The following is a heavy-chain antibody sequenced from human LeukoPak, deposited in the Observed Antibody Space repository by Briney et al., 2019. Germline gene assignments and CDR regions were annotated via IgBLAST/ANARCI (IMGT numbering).Heavy chain of an antibody. D-gene: IGHD6-19*01. CDR3: ARGRKQWQVRADY. CDR2: INHSGST. J-gene: IGHJ4*02. Sequence: PSETLSLTCAVYGGSFSGYYWSWIRQPPGKGLEWIGEINHSGSTNYNPSLKSRVTISVDTSKNQFSLKLSSVTAADTAVYYCARGRKQWQVRADYWGQGTLATVSS. V-gene: IGHV4-34*01. CDR1: GGSFSGYY.